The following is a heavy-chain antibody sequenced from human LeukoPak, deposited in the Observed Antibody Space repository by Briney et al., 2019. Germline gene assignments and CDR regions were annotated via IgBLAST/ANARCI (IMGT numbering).Heavy chain of an antibody. V-gene: IGHV1-2*04. J-gene: IGHJ6*02. CDR2: INPNSGGT. D-gene: IGHD2-2*02. CDR1: GYTFTGYY. Sequence: ASVKVSCKASGYTFTGYYMHWVRRAPGQGLEWMGWINPNSGGTNYAQKFQGWVTMTRDTSISTAYMELSRLRSDDTAVYYCARAGQLYCSSTSCYIHYYGMDVWGQGTTVTVSS. CDR3: ARAGQLYCSSTSCYIHYYGMDV.